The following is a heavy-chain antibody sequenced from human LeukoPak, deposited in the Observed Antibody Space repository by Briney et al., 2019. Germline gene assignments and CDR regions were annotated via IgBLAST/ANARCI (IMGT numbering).Heavy chain of an antibody. D-gene: IGHD2-15*01. J-gene: IGHJ6*02. Sequence: GGSLRLSCAASGFTFSSYAMSWVRQAPGKGLEWVSVIYSGGSTYYADSVKGRFTISRDNSKNTLYLQMNSLRAEDTAVYYCARSDCSGGSCYGRYYYYGMDVWGQGTTVTVSS. CDR1: GFTFSSYA. CDR2: IYSGGST. CDR3: ARSDCSGGSCYGRYYYYGMDV. V-gene: IGHV3-66*01.